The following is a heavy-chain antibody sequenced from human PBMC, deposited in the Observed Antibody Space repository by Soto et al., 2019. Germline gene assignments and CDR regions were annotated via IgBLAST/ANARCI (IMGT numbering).Heavy chain of an antibody. CDR1: GGSISSGDYY. Sequence: SETLSLTCTVSGGSISSGDYYWSWIRQPPGKGLEWIGYIYYSGSTYYNPSLKSRVTISVDTSKNQFSLKLSSVTAADTAVYYCARVYPAMDNWFDPWGQGTLVTVSS. CDR2: IYYSGST. D-gene: IGHD5-18*01. V-gene: IGHV4-30-4*01. CDR3: ARVYPAMDNWFDP. J-gene: IGHJ5*02.